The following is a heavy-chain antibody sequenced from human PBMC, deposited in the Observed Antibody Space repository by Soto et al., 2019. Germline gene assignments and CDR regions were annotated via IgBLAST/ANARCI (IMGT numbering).Heavy chain of an antibody. CDR3: ARGQRFSDWFDP. CDR1: GGSMTSYY. J-gene: IGHJ5*02. Sequence: KTSETLSLTCTVSGGSMTSYYWTWIRQPAGKGLEWIGRVYSSGGTHYNPSLKSRVAISLDASKNQFSLRLPSVTDADTAVYFCARGQRFSDWFDPWGQGTLVTVSS. V-gene: IGHV4-4*07. CDR2: VYSSGGT. D-gene: IGHD3-3*01.